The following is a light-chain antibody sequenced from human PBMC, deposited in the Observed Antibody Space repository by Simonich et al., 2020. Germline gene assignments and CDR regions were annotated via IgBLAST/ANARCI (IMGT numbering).Light chain of an antibody. Sequence: DIVMTQSPDSLAVSLGERATINCTSSQSVLYSSNNKNYFAWHQQKPGQPPKLLIYLASTRESGVPDRFSGSGSGTDFTLTISSLQAEDVAVYYCQQYYSTPITFGQGTRLEIK. J-gene: IGKJ5*01. CDR3: QQYYSTPIT. V-gene: IGKV4-1*01. CDR2: LAS. CDR1: QSVLYSSNNKNY.